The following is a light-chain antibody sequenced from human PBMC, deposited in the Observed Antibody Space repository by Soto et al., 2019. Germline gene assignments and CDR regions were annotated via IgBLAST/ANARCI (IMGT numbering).Light chain of an antibody. CDR3: RSYTSSRTLV. J-gene: IGLJ1*01. Sequence: QSALTQPASVSGSPGQSITISCTGTSSDVGGYNYVSWYQQHPGKATKLMIYEVSNRPSGVSNRCSGSKSGNTASLTLSWLQAEDEADYYCRSYTSSRTLVFGTGTKLTV. V-gene: IGLV2-14*01. CDR2: EVS. CDR1: SSDVGGYNY.